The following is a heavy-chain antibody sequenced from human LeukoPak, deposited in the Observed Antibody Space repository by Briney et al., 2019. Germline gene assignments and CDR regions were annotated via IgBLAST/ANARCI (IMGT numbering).Heavy chain of an antibody. CDR2: IYYSGST. Sequence: PSETLSLTCTVSGGSISSSGYYWGWIRQPPGKGLEWIGNIYYSGSTYYNSSLKSRITISVDTSKNQFSLKLNSVTAADTAVYYCVRLSAHCSSSCCYFDCWGQGTLVTVSS. CDR3: VRLSAHCSSSCCYFDC. V-gene: IGHV4-39*01. D-gene: IGHD2-2*01. J-gene: IGHJ4*02. CDR1: GGSISSSGYY.